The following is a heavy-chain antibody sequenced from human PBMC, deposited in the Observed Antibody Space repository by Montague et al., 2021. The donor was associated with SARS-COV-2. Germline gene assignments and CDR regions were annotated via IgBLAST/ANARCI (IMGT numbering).Heavy chain of an antibody. CDR2: IHTSGST. V-gene: IGHV4-61*02. CDR1: GGSISSGSYY. CDR3: ARGRLYYDSSGYNYYYGMDV. Sequence: TLSLTCTVSGGSISSGSYYWSWIRQPAGKGLEWIGRIHTSGSTNYNPSLKSRVTISLDTSKNQFSLKLSSVTAADTAVYYCARGRLYYDSSGYNYYYGMDVWGQGTTVTVSS. J-gene: IGHJ6*02. D-gene: IGHD3-22*01.